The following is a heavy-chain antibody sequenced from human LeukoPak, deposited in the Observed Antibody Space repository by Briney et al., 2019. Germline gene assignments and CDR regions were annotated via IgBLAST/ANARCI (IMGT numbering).Heavy chain of an antibody. D-gene: IGHD6-13*01. V-gene: IGHV3-21*05. J-gene: IGHJ4*02. CDR1: GFTFSSYE. Sequence: PGGSLRLSCAASGFTFSSYEMNWVRQAPGKGLEWVSYISSSSSYIYYADSVKGRFTISRDNAKNSLYLQMNSLRAEDTAVYYCARDIAAAGTPLLTTGFDYWGQGTLVTVSS. CDR2: ISSSSSYI. CDR3: ARDIAAAGTPLLTTGFDY.